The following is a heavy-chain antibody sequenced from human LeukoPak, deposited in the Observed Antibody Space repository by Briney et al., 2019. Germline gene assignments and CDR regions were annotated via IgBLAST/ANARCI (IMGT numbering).Heavy chain of an antibody. Sequence: NSSETLSLTCTVSGGSISSGGYYWSWIRQPPGKGLEWIGYIYHSGSTYYNPSLKSRVTISVDRSKNQFSLKLSSVTAADAAVYYCARGTFDWNYFLFDAFDIWGQGTMVTVSS. J-gene: IGHJ3*02. CDR1: GGSISSGGYY. CDR2: IYHSGST. CDR3: ARGTFDWNYFLFDAFDI. V-gene: IGHV4-30-2*01. D-gene: IGHD1-7*01.